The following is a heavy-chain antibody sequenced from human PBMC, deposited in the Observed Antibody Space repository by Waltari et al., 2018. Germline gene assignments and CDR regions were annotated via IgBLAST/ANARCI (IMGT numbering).Heavy chain of an antibody. V-gene: IGHV1-2*02. CDR1: GYTFTGYY. CDR2: INPNSGGT. Sequence: ASVKVSCKASGYTFTGYYMHWVRQAPGQGLEWMGWINPNSGGTNYAQKFQGRVTMTRDTSISTAYMELSRLRSDDTAVYYCARVWAEGDDAFDIWGQGTMVTVSS. J-gene: IGHJ3*02. CDR3: ARVWAEGDDAFDI. D-gene: IGHD3-10*01.